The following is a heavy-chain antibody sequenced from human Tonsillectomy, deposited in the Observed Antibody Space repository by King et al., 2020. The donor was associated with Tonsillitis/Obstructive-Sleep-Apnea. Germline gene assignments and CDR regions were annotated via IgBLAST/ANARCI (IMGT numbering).Heavy chain of an antibody. D-gene: IGHD2-2*01. V-gene: IGHV4-34*01. CDR3: ASSVRDIVVVAPAVNNPYYFDY. Sequence: VQLQQWGAGLLKPSETLSLTCAVYGGSFSGYYWSWIRQPPGKGLEWIGEINHSGSTYYNPSLKSRVTISVDTSKNQFSLKLSSVTAADTAMYYCASSVRDIVVVAPAVNNPYYFDYWGQGTLVTVSS. J-gene: IGHJ4*02. CDR2: INHSGST. CDR1: GGSFSGYY.